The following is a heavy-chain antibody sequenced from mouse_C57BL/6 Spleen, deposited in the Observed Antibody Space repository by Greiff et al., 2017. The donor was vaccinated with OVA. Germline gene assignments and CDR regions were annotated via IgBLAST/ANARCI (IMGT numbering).Heavy chain of an antibody. V-gene: IGHV1-55*01. J-gene: IGHJ4*01. D-gene: IGHD2-4*01. CDR2: IYPGSGST. Sequence: VQLQQPGAELVKPGASVKMSCKASGYTFTSYWITWVKQRPGQGLEWIGDIYPGSGSTNYNEKFKSKATLTVDTSSSTAYMQLSSLTSEDSAVYYCARGSYDYDEAMDYWGQGTSVTVSS. CDR1: GYTFTSYW. CDR3: ARGSYDYDEAMDY.